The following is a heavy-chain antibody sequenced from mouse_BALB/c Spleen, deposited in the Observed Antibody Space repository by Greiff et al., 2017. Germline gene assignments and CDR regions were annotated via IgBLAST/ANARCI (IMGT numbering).Heavy chain of an antibody. Sequence: VQGVESGPGLVAPSQSLSITCTVSGFSLTSYGVHWVRQPPGKGLEWLGVIWAGGSTNYNSALKSRLSISKDNSNSQVFLKMNSLQTDDTAMYYCARDPITTAQYYYAMDYWGQGTSVTVSS. V-gene: IGHV2-9*02. CDR1: GFSLTSYG. CDR2: IWAGGST. D-gene: IGHD1-1*01. CDR3: ARDPITTAQYYYAMDY. J-gene: IGHJ4*01.